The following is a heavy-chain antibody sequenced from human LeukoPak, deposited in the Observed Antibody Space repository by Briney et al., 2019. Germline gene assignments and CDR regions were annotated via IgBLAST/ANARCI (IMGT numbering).Heavy chain of an antibody. V-gene: IGHV4-34*01. D-gene: IGHD3-22*01. CDR3: ARRASSGYFIKRDY. Sequence: PGTLSLTRALYLGSLTGYYGSWIPQPPGKGREWMGEIKQSRITDYTPSLKSRVTISVDTSKNQFSLKLSSVTAAGTAVYYCARRASSGYFIKRDYWGQRTLVTVSS. CDR1: LGSLTGYY. CDR2: IKQSRIT. J-gene: IGHJ4*02.